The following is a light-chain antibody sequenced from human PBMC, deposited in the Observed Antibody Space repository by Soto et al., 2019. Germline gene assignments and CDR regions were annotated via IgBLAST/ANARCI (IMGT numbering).Light chain of an antibody. Sequence: DIQMTQTPPSLSLSVGDRVTITCRASQDISNSLNWYQQKPGKSPRALIYGASSLESGVPSRCSGRGSGTDFTLTISSLQPEDFATDFCQQSYSTPYTFGQGTSLRIK. CDR2: GAS. J-gene: IGKJ2*01. V-gene: IGKV1-39*01. CDR3: QQSYSTPYT. CDR1: QDISNS.